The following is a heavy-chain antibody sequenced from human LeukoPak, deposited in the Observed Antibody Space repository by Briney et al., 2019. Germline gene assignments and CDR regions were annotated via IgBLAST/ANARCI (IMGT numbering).Heavy chain of an antibody. J-gene: IGHJ5*02. CDR3: AKDSSIAVAGTDPSSRRNWFDP. D-gene: IGHD6-19*01. CDR1: GFTFSSYG. V-gene: IGHV3-30*02. CDR2: IRYDGSNK. Sequence: GGSLRLSCAASGFTFSSYGMHWVRQAPGKGLEWVAFIRYDGSNKYYADSVKGRFTISRDNSKNTLYLQMNGLRAEDTAVYYCAKDSSIAVAGTDPSSRRNWFDPWGQGTLVTVSS.